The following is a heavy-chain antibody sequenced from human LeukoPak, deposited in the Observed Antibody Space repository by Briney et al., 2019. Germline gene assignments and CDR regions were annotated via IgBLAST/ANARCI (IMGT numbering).Heavy chain of an antibody. CDR3: ARLGYCSGGSCYPGWFDP. J-gene: IGHJ5*02. D-gene: IGHD2-15*01. CDR1: GGSFSGYY. Sequence: SETLSLTCAVYGGSFSGYYWSWIRQPPGKGLEWIGEIDHSGSTNYNPSLKSRVTISVDTSKNQFSLKLSSVTAADTAVYYCARLGYCSGGSCYPGWFDPWGQGTLVTVSS. CDR2: IDHSGST. V-gene: IGHV4-34*01.